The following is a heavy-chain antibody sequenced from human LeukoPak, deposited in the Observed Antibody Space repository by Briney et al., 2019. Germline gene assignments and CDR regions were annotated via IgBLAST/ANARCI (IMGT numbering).Heavy chain of an antibody. CDR1: GFPFSKYS. J-gene: IGHJ3*02. D-gene: IGHD6-19*01. Sequence: GGSLRLSCAASGFPFSKYSMNWVRQAPGKGLQCVSYISSSSSTIYYADSVKGRFTISRDNAKNSLYLQMNDLRAEDTAVYYCARDIAVNSFDVFDIWGQGTMVTVSS. V-gene: IGHV3-48*04. CDR2: ISSSSSTI. CDR3: ARDIAVNSFDVFDI.